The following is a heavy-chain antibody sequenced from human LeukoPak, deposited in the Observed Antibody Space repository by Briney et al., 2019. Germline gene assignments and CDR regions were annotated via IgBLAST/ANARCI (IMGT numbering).Heavy chain of an antibody. CDR2: ISGSGDNT. CDR3: ARGAGYNYPYYFDY. J-gene: IGHJ4*02. V-gene: IGHV3-23*01. CDR1: GFTFSSYA. Sequence: GGSLRLSCAASGFTFSSYAMSWVRQAPGKGLEWVSGISGSGDNTYYADSVKGRFTISRDNSKNTLYVQVNSLGTEDTAVYYCARGAGYNYPYYFDYWGQGTLVTVSS. D-gene: IGHD5-24*01.